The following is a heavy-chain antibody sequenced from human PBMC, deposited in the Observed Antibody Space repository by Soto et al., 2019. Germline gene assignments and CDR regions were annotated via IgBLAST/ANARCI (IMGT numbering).Heavy chain of an antibody. V-gene: IGHV3-30*03. J-gene: IGHJ4*02. Sequence: QVQLVESGGGVVQPGRSLRLSYAASGFTFSSYGMHWVRQAPGKGLEWVAVISYDGSTKYYADSVKGRFTISRDNSKNTLYLQMNSLRAEDTAVYYCVGGYYYGDYWGQGTLVTVSS. CDR2: ISYDGSTK. CDR1: GFTFSSYG. CDR3: VGGYYYGDY. D-gene: IGHD3-22*01.